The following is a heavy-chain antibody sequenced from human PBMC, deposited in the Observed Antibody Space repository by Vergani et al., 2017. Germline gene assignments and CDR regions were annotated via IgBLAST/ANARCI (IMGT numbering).Heavy chain of an antibody. CDR2: INPSGGST. J-gene: IGHJ5*02. D-gene: IGHD2-2*02. V-gene: IGHV1-46*01. CDR3: ARGCGSTSCYKRGEDWFDP. CDR1: GYTFTSYY. Sequence: QVQVVQSGAEVKKSGASVKVSCQASGYTFTSYYIHWVRQAPGQGLEWMGIINPSGGSTNYAQKFQGRVTMTRDTSTSTVFMELSSLRSEDTAVYYCARGCGSTSCYKRGEDWFDPWGQGTLVTVSS.